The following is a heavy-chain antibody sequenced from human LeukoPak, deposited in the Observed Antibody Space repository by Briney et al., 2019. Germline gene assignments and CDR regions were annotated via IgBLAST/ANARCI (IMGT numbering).Heavy chain of an antibody. D-gene: IGHD3-22*01. CDR2: IDPSYSYT. J-gene: IGHJ4*02. CDR3: ARHYYDSSGYYAEFEY. Sequence: GESLKISCKGSGYSFTNYWITWVRHMPGKGLEWMGWIDPSYSYTNYSPSFQGHVTISADKSISTAYLQWSSLKASDTAMYYCARHYYDSSGYYAEFEYWGQGTLVTVSS. CDR1: GYSFTNYW. V-gene: IGHV5-10-1*01.